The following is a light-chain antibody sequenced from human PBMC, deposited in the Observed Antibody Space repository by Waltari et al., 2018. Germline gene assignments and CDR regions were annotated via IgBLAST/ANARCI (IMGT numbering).Light chain of an antibody. J-gene: IGLJ2*01. CDR2: GVT. CDR3: CSFAGSHTYV. Sequence: QSALTQPRSVSGSPGQSVTISCSGTSSDVGGHNYVSWYQQRPNTAPKLLIYGVTERPSGVPDRFSGSRSANTAALTISGLQAEDEADYYCCSFAGSHTYVFGGGTELTVL. V-gene: IGLV2-11*01. CDR1: SSDVGGHNY.